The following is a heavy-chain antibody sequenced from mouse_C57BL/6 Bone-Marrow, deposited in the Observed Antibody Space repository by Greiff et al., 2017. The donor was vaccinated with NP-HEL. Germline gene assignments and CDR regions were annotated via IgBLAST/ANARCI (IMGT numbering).Heavy chain of an antibody. CDR3: ARGKAGRGSFDY. CDR1: GYSFTDYN. CDR2: INPNYGTT. J-gene: IGHJ2*01. V-gene: IGHV1-39*01. D-gene: IGHD3-3*01. Sequence: VQLQQPGPELVKPGASVKISCKASGYSFTDYNMNWVKQSTGKSLEWIGVINPNYGTTSYNQKFKGKATLTVDQSSSTAYMQLNSLTSEDSEVYYCARGKAGRGSFDYWGQGTTLTVSS.